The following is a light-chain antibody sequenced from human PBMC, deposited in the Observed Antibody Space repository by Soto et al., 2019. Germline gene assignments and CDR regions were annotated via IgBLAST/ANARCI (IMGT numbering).Light chain of an antibody. CDR3: QVWDSSSDHPSYVV. V-gene: IGLV3-21*02. CDR1: NIGSKS. J-gene: IGLJ2*01. Sequence: SYELTQPPSVSVAPGQTARITCGGKNIGSKSVHWYQQKPGQAPVLVVYDDSDRPSGIPERFSGSNSGDTATLTISRVEAGDEADYYCQVWDSSSDHPSYVVFGGGTKLTVL. CDR2: DDS.